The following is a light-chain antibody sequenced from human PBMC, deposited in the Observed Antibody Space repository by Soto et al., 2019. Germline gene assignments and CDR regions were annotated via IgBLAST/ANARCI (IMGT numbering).Light chain of an antibody. V-gene: IGKV1-6*01. CDR3: LQDYVYPWT. Sequence: AIQVTQSPSSLSASVGDRVTISCRASQGIGNDLGWYQQKPGKAPKLLIYEAATLQTGVAWSFSGSGSGTDFTLTISSLQPEDFATYYCLQDYVYPWTFGKGTKVLVK. J-gene: IGKJ1*01. CDR1: QGIGND. CDR2: EAA.